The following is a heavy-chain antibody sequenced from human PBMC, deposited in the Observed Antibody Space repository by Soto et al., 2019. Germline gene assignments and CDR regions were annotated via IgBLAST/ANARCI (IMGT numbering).Heavy chain of an antibody. CDR2: ISYDGSSK. CDR1: GFRFSGYG. Sequence: VQLLESGGGVVHPGKSLRLSCAASGFRFSGYGMYWVRQAPGKGLEWIAVISYDGSSKSYADSVKGRFAISRDNSKNTLSLQMNSLRDEDTAVYYCAKDYRLVIPTGHEGVFDYWGQGTRVTVSS. CDR3: AKDYRLVIPTGHEGVFDY. D-gene: IGHD2-2*01. J-gene: IGHJ4*02. V-gene: IGHV3-30*18.